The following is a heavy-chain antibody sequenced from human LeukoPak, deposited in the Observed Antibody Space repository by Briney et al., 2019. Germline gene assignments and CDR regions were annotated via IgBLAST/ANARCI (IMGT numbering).Heavy chain of an antibody. CDR2: ISAYNGNT. Sequence: ASVKVSCKASGYTFTSYGISWVRQAPGQGLEWMGWISAYNGNTNYAQKLQGRVTMTTDTSTSTAYMELRSLRSDDTAVYYCARDLLELRFLEWLSHDNWFDPWGQGTLVTVSS. J-gene: IGHJ5*02. V-gene: IGHV1-18*01. D-gene: IGHD3-3*01. CDR1: GYTFTSYG. CDR3: ARDLLELRFLEWLSHDNWFDP.